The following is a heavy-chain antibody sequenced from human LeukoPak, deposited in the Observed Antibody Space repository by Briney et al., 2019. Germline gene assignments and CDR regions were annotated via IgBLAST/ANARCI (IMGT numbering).Heavy chain of an antibody. D-gene: IGHD1-26*01. J-gene: IGHJ4*02. CDR3: ARGPYSGSYIFDY. V-gene: IGHV4-31*03. CDR2: IYYSGST. Sequence: KPSETLSLTCTVSGGSISSGGYYWSWIRQHPGKGLEWTGYIYYSGSTYYNPSLKSRVTISVDTSKNQFSLKLSSVTAADTAVYYCARGPYSGSYIFDYWGQGTLVTVSS. CDR1: GGSISSGGYY.